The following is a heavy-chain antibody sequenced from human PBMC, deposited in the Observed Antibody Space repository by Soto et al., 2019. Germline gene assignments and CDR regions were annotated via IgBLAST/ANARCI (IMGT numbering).Heavy chain of an antibody. Sequence: QITLKESGPPLVKPTQTLTLTCTFSGFSLSTSGVGVGWIRQPPGKALEWLALIYWDDDKRYSPSLKSRLTITKATSKNQVVLTMTNMDPVDTATYYCAHSRIQLWLLYFQHWGQGPLVTVSS. V-gene: IGHV2-5*02. D-gene: IGHD5-18*01. CDR1: GFSLSTSGVG. J-gene: IGHJ1*01. CDR2: IYWDDDK. CDR3: AHSRIQLWLLYFQH.